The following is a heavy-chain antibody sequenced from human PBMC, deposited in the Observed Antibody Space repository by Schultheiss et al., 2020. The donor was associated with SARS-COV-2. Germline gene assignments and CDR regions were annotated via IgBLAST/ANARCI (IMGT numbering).Heavy chain of an antibody. J-gene: IGHJ4*02. CDR1: GGSFSGYY. D-gene: IGHD6-13*01. CDR3: AMIAAAGLFDY. V-gene: IGHV3-23*01. Sequence: ETLSLTCAVYGGSFSGYYWSWIRQPPGKGLEWVSAISGSGGSTYYADSVKGRFTISRDNSKNTLYLQMNSLRAEDTAVYYCAMIAAAGLFDYWGQGTLVTVSS. CDR2: ISGSGGST.